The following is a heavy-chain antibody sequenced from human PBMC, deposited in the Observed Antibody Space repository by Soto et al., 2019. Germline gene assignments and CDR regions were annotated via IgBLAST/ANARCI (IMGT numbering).Heavy chain of an antibody. Sequence: EVQLVESGGGLVKPGGSLRLSCAASGFTFSNAWMSWVRQAPGKGLEWVGRIKSKTDGGTTDYAAPVKGRFTISRENSKNSLYLQMNSLKTKDTAVYYCNTVLGGHSGYDGGWYYGMDVWGQGTTVTVSS. V-gene: IGHV3-15*01. J-gene: IGHJ6*02. CDR3: NTVLGGHSGYDGGWYYGMDV. D-gene: IGHD5-12*01. CDR1: GFTFSNAW. CDR2: IKSKTDGGTT.